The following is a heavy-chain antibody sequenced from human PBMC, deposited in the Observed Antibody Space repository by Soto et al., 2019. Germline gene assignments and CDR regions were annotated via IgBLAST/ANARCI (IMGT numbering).Heavy chain of an antibody. V-gene: IGHV3-30-3*01. J-gene: IGHJ4*02. Sequence: GGSLRLSCAASGFTFSSYAMHWVRQAPGKGLEWVAVISYDGSNKYYADSVKGRFTISRDKSKNTLYLQMNSLSAEDTAVYYCARVMYCSGGSCYHLDYWGQGTLVTVSS. D-gene: IGHD2-15*01. CDR2: ISYDGSNK. CDR1: GFTFSSYA. CDR3: ARVMYCSGGSCYHLDY.